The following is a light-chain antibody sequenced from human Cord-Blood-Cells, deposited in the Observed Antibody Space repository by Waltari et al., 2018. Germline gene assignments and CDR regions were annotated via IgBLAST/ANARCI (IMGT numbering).Light chain of an antibody. J-gene: IGLJ2*01. V-gene: IGLV2-14*01. CDR3: SSYTSSSTVV. CDR2: DVS. Sequence: QYALNQPASVSGSPGQSLTLSCTGSRSDVGGSNYVSWYQQHPGKAPKLMIYDVSNRPSGVSNRFSGSKSGNTASLTISGLQAEDEADYYCSSYTSSSTVVFGGGTKLTVL. CDR1: RSDVGGSNY.